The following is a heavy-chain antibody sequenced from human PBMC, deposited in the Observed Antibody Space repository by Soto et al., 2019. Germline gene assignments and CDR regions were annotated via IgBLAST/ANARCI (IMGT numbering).Heavy chain of an antibody. Sequence: GGSLRLSCAASGFTFSSYAMHRVRQAPGKGLERVAVISYDGSYKYYADSVKGRFTISRENSKNSLYLQMNCLGAEGTAVYYCAKDYPYSAVASPPNYCYYWGQGTLVTVSS. CDR1: GFTFSSYA. V-gene: IGHV3-30*14. CDR2: ISYDGSYK. CDR3: AKDYPYSAVASPPNYCYY. D-gene: IGHD6-19*01. J-gene: IGHJ4*02.